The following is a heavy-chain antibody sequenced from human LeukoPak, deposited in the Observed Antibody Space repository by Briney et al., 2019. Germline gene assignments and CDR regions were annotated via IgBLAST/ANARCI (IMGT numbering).Heavy chain of an antibody. CDR3: ARHVYSSSWYFDY. D-gene: IGHD6-13*01. J-gene: IGHJ4*02. Sequence: GESLKISCKGSGYSFTSYWIGWVRQMPGKGLEWMGIIYPGDSDTRYSPPFQGQVTISADKSISTAYLQWSSLKASDTAMYYCARHVYSSSWYFDYWGQGTLVTVSS. CDR1: GYSFTSYW. V-gene: IGHV5-51*01. CDR2: IYPGDSDT.